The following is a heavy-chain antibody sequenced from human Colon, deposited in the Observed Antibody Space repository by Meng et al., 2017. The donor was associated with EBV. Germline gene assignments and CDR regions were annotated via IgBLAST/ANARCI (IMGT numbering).Heavy chain of an antibody. V-gene: IGHV4-30-4*01. CDR3: ASFDHIPRRNYFDY. D-gene: IGHD2-21*01. J-gene: IGHJ4*02. Sequence: VPLQGAGPGVVGPAQTTVITCTVSGGSMSSGNKYWRWIRQPPGTGLEWIGYIHHSGSAYYNPSLKCRVSISVDTSKNQFSLNLNSMTAADTAVYYCASFDHIPRRNYFDYWGQGTLVTVSS. CDR2: IHHSGSA. CDR1: GGSMSSGNKY.